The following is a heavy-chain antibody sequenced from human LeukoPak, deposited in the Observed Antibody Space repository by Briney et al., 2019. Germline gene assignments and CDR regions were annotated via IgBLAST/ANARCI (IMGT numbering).Heavy chain of an antibody. J-gene: IGHJ3*02. CDR1: GYTLTELS. Sequence: GASVKVSCKVSGYTLTELSMHWVRQAPGKGLEWMGGFDPEDGETIYAQKFQGRVTITRNTSISTAYMELSSLRSEDTAVYYCARGLKAARYYDFWSGYYTDAFDIWGQGTMVTVSS. CDR3: ARGLKAARYYDFWSGYYTDAFDI. D-gene: IGHD3-3*01. CDR2: FDPEDGET. V-gene: IGHV1-24*01.